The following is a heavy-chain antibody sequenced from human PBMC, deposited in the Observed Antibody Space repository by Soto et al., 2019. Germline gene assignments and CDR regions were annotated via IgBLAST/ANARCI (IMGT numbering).Heavy chain of an antibody. CDR1: GFTFSNAW. Sequence: EVQLVESGGGLVKPGGSLRLSCAASGFTFSNAWMSWVRQAPGQGLEWVGRIKSKTDGGTTDYAAPVKGRFTISRDDSKNTLYLQMNSLKTEDTAVYYCTTPAPDIVVVPAAKRNYYYYMDVWGKGTTVTVSS. CDR3: TTPAPDIVVVPAAKRNYYYYMDV. J-gene: IGHJ6*03. D-gene: IGHD2-2*01. V-gene: IGHV3-15*01. CDR2: IKSKTDGGTT.